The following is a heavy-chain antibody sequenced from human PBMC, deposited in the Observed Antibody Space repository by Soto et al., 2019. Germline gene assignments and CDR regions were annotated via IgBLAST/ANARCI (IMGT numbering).Heavy chain of an antibody. Sequence: SGKVACKGSGYTFTSYGISLVRQAPGQGLEWMGWISAYNGNTNYAQKLQGRVTMTTDTSTSTAYMELRSLRSDDTAVYYCARAAVVVAATLPDYWGQETLVTVSS. CDR3: ARAAVVVAATLPDY. J-gene: IGHJ4*02. CDR1: GYTFTSYG. V-gene: IGHV1-18*01. CDR2: ISAYNGNT. D-gene: IGHD2-15*01.